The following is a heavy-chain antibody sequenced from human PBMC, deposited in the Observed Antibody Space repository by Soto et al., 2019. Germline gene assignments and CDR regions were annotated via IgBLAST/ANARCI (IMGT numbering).Heavy chain of an antibody. CDR2: IYYSGSS. J-gene: IGHJ4*02. Sequence: NPSETLSLTCTVSGDSITNGAYYWSWIRQFPGKGLEWIGYIYYSGSSYFNPSLRSRLTISVDTSKNQFSLRLSSVTAADTAMYYCARIKGGAAGNFDYWGRGSLVTVSS. CDR1: GDSITNGAYY. V-gene: IGHV4-31*03. D-gene: IGHD6-13*01. CDR3: ARIKGGAAGNFDY.